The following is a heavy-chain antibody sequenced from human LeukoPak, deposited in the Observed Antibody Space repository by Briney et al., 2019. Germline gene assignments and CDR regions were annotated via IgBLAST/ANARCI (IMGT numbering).Heavy chain of an antibody. V-gene: IGHV4-4*07. J-gene: IGHJ6*04. CDR3: AVGYSYAFMDV. D-gene: IGHD5-18*01. Sequence: SETLSLTCTVSGDSISDYYWSWIRQPAGKGLEWIGRIDTSGNTNYNPSLKSRVTISVDTSKNQFSLKLSSVTATDTAVYYCAVGYSYAFMDVWGKGTTVTVSS. CDR2: IDTSGNT. CDR1: GDSISDYY.